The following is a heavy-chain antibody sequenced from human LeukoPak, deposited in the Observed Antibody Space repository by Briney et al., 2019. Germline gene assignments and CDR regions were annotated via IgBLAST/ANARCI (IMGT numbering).Heavy chain of an antibody. V-gene: IGHV3-30*18. CDR2: ISYDGSNK. CDR1: GFTFSSYG. J-gene: IGHJ4*02. CDR3: AKDPGDY. Sequence: PGRSLRLSCAASGFTFSSYGMHWVRQAPGKGLEWVAVISYDGSNKYYADSVKGRFTISRDNSKNTLYLQMNRLRAEDTAVYYCAKDPGDYWGQGTLVTVSS.